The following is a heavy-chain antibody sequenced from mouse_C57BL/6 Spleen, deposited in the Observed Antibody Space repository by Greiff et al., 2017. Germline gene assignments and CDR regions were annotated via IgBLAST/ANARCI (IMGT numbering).Heavy chain of an antibody. CDR2: IYPGDGDT. Sequence: QVQLKQSGAELVKPGASVKISCKASGYAFSSYWMNWVKQRPGKGLEWIGQIYPGDGDTNYNGKFKGTATLTADKSSSTDYMLRSRMTSEDAAVYFSRRWGEKDYFDYGGQGTTLTVSS. J-gene: IGHJ2*01. CDR1: GYAFSSYW. V-gene: IGHV1-80*01. CDR3: RRWGEKDYFDY.